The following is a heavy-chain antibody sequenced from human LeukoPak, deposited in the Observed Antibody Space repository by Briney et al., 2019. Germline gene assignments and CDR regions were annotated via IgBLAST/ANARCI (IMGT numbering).Heavy chain of an antibody. J-gene: IGHJ4*02. CDR3: ARHGPVDTAFDY. Sequence: SETLSLTCTVSGGSISRGDYYWSWIRQPPGKGLEWIGYIYYSGSTNYNPSLKSRVTISVDTSKNQFSLKLSSVTAADTAVYYCARHGPVDTAFDYWGQGTLVTVSS. D-gene: IGHD5-18*01. V-gene: IGHV4-30-4*01. CDR1: GGSISRGDYY. CDR2: IYYSGST.